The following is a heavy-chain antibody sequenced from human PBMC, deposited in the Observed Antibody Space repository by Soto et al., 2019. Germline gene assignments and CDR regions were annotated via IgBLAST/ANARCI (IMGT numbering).Heavy chain of an antibody. CDR2: ISYDGINK. CDR1: GFTFSSYG. Sequence: GGSLRLSCAASGFTFSSYGMHGVRQAPGKGLEWVAVISYDGINKYYADSVKGRFTISRDNSKNTLYLQMNSLRAEDTAVYYCAKRDFDYWGQGTLVTVSS. CDR3: AKRDFDY. V-gene: IGHV3-30*18. J-gene: IGHJ4*02.